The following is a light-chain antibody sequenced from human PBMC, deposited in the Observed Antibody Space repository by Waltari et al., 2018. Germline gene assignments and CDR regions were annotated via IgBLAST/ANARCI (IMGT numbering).Light chain of an antibody. CDR2: TAS. Sequence: DIQMTQSPSSLSASVGDRVTITCRASKSISGYLNWYQQKPGKAPKLLISTASTLQSGVPSRFSGSGSGTDFTLTISSLQPEDFSTYYCQQSYNAPRTFGQGTKVDIK. CDR3: QQSYNAPRT. J-gene: IGKJ2*01. CDR1: KSISGY. V-gene: IGKV1-39*01.